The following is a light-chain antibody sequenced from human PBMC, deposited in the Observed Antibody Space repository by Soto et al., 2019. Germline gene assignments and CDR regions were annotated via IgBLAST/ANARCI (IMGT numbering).Light chain of an antibody. Sequence: EIVMTQSPATLSVSPGERATLSCRASQSVRSDLAWYQQKPGQAPRLLIYGASTRATGIPARFNGSGSGTELTLTISSLQSEDFAVYYCQQYSNWPPGTFGQGTKVDI. CDR2: GAS. CDR1: QSVRSD. V-gene: IGKV3-15*01. CDR3: QQYSNWPPGT. J-gene: IGKJ1*01.